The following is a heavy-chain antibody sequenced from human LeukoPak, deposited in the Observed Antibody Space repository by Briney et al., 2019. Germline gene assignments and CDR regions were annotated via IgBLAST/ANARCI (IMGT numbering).Heavy chain of an antibody. V-gene: IGHV3-23*01. Sequence: GGSLRLSCAASGFIFSSYAMSWVRQAPGKGLEWVSVISGSGGTTYYADSVKGGFTISRDNSKSTLYLQMNSLRAEDTAVYYCAKGNGKAATGNVVDYWGQGTLVTVSS. CDR3: AKGNGKAATGNVVDY. D-gene: IGHD6-13*01. CDR2: ISGSGGTT. CDR1: GFIFSSYA. J-gene: IGHJ4*02.